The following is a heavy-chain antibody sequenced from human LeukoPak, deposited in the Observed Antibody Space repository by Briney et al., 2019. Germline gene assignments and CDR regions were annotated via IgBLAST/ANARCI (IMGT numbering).Heavy chain of an antibody. V-gene: IGHV4-59*12. D-gene: IGHD3-10*01. Sequence: SETLSLTCTVSGGSISSYYWSWIRQPPGKGLEWIGYIYYSGSTNYNPSLKSRVTMSLDTSKNQFSLKLSSVTAADTAVYYCARGLGGSGTALNRDYWGQGTLVTVSS. CDR2: IYYSGST. CDR1: GGSISSYY. CDR3: ARGLGGSGTALNRDY. J-gene: IGHJ4*02.